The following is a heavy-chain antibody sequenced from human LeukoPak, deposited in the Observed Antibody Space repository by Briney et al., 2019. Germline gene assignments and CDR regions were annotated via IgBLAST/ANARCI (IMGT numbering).Heavy chain of an antibody. J-gene: IGHJ3*02. D-gene: IGHD1-26*01. CDR1: GYTFTDYY. Sequence: ASVTVSCKASGYTFTDYYIHWVRQAPGQGLEWMGRINPDSGGTNFAQKFQARVTVTRDTSISTAYMELSTLRSDDTAVYYCARPRATKLVDDGFDIWGQGTIVTVSS. CDR3: ARPRATKLVDDGFDI. CDR2: INPDSGGT. V-gene: IGHV1-2*06.